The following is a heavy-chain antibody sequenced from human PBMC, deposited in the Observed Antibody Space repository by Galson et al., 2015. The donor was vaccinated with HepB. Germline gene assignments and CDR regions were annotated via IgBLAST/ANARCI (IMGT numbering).Heavy chain of an antibody. CDR2: ISYDGSNK. CDR1: GFTFSSYG. J-gene: IGHJ6*02. Sequence: SLRLSCAASGFTFSSYGMHWVRQAPGKGLKWVAVISYDGSNKYYADSVKGRFTISRDNSKNTLYLQMNSLRAEDTAVYYCAREVGAWYRGSVYGMDVWGQGTTVTVSS. CDR3: AREVGAWYRGSVYGMDV. D-gene: IGHD3-16*01. V-gene: IGHV3-30*03.